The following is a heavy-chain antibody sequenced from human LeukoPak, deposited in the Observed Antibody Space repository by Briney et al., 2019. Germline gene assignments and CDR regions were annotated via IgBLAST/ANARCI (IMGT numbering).Heavy chain of an antibody. J-gene: IGHJ4*01. CDR3: TRGASLAY. CDR2: IKQDGSEK. Sequence: HPRGSLRLSCAASGFTFSSYSMNWVRQAPGKGLEWVANIKQDGSEKYYVDSVKGRFTISRDNAKNSLYLQMNRLRAEDTAVYYGTRGASLAYWGPGTLVTVSS. CDR1: GFTFSSYS. V-gene: IGHV3-7*01.